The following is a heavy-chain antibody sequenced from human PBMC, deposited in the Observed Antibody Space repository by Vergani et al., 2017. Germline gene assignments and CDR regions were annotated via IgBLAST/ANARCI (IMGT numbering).Heavy chain of an antibody. CDR1: GFSFNTYG. D-gene: IGHD5-12*01. CDR3: AKDGRENSGYGYFDY. V-gene: IGHV3-30*02. Sequence: QVQLVETGGGVVQPGGSLRLYCATSGFSFNTYGAYWVRQAPGKGLEWVAFIGYDGRIKYNVDSVKGRFTISRDTSKKTLSLQMRSLRADDTAVYYCAKDGRENSGYGYFDYWGQGTLVTVSS. J-gene: IGHJ4*02. CDR2: IGYDGRIK.